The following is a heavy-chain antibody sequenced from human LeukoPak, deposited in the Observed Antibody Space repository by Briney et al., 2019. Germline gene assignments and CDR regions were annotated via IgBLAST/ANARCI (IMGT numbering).Heavy chain of an antibody. Sequence: PSETLSLTCAVYGGSFNGYYWSWIRQPPGKGLEWIGEINHSGNTNYNPSLKSRVTISVDTSKNQFSLKLSSVTAADTAVYYCARDLDSRGYYFDYCGQGTLVTVSS. J-gene: IGHJ4*02. V-gene: IGHV4-34*01. CDR3: ARDLDSRGYYFDY. D-gene: IGHD3-22*01. CDR2: INHSGNT. CDR1: GGSFNGYY.